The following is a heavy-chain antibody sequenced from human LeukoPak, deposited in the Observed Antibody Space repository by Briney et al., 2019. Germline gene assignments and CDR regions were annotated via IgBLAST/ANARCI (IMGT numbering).Heavy chain of an antibody. J-gene: IGHJ6*03. CDR1: GGSFSGYY. Sequence: PSETLSLTCAVYGGSFSGYYWGWIRQPPGKGLEWIGSIYHSGSTYYNPSLKSRVTISVDTSKNQFSLKLSSVTAADTAVYYCVSCSSTSCEYPYYYMDVWGKGTTVTVSS. D-gene: IGHD2-2*01. V-gene: IGHV4-38-2*01. CDR3: VSCSSTSCEYPYYYMDV. CDR2: IYHSGST.